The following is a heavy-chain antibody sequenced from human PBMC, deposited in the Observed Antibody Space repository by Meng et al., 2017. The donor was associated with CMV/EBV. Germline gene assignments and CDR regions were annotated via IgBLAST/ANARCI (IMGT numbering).Heavy chain of an antibody. D-gene: IGHD1-20*01. CDR1: GFTFSSYS. Sequence: LSCAASGFTFSSYSMNWGRQAPGKGLEWVSSISSSSSYIYYADSVRGRFTISRDNAKNSLYLQMNSLRAEDTAVYYCASRPYNWNYFDYWGQGTLVTVSS. CDR3: ASRPYNWNYFDY. V-gene: IGHV3-21*01. CDR2: ISSSSSYI. J-gene: IGHJ4*02.